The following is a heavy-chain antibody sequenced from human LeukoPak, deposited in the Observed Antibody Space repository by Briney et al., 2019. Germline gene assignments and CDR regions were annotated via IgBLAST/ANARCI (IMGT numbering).Heavy chain of an antibody. V-gene: IGHV1-18*01. CDR1: GYTFTSYG. Sequence: ASVKVSCKASGYTFTSYGISWVRQAPGQGLEWMGWISAYNGNTNYAQKLQGRVTMTTDTSTSTAYMELRSLRSDDTAVYYCASPLEPFYKNSSVFPHFHYGARGPWATVPS. D-gene: IGHD3-22*01. CDR3: ASPLEPFYKNSSVFPHFHY. CDR2: ISAYNGNT. J-gene: IGHJ4*02.